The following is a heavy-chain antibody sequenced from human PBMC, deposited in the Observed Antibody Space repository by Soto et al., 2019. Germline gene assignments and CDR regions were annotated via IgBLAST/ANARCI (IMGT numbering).Heavy chain of an antibody. CDR3: AREGNLEYSSSSSGYYYYYYGMDV. V-gene: IGHV5-10-1*01. CDR1: GYGFTSYW. J-gene: IGHJ6*02. D-gene: IGHD6-6*01. CDR2: IDPSDSYT. Sequence: GESLKISCKGSGYGFTSYWISWVRQMPGKGLEWMGRIDPSDSYTNYSPSFQGHVTISADKSISTAYLQWSSLKASDTAMYYCAREGNLEYSSSSSGYYYYYYGMDVWGQGTTVTVSS.